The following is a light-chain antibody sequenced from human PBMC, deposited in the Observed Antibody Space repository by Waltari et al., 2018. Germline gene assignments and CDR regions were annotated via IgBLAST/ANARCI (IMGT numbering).Light chain of an antibody. CDR1: QGISSY. CDR3: QQLKSFPYT. Sequence: DIQLTQSPSFLSASVGDRVTITCRASQGISSYLAWYQQTPGKAPQILVYDASALQSGVPSRFSGSGSGTEFTLTISSLQPEDFATYYCQQLKSFPYTFGQGTKLEIK. CDR2: DAS. V-gene: IGKV1-9*01. J-gene: IGKJ2*01.